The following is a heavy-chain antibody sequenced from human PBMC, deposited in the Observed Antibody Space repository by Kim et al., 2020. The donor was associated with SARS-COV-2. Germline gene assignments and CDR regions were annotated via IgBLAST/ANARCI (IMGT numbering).Heavy chain of an antibody. D-gene: IGHD1-1*01. J-gene: IGHJ4*02. CDR3: ARELGTTGNYFDY. Sequence: QKFQGSVTMTGDTSTSTVYMDLSSLRSEDTAVYYCARELGTTGNYFDYWGRGTLVTVSS. V-gene: IGHV1-46*01.